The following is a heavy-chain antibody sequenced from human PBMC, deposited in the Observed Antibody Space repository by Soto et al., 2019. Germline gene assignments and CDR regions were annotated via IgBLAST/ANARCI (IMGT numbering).Heavy chain of an antibody. J-gene: IGHJ6*02. Sequence: QVTLKESGPVLVKPTETLTLTCTVSGFSLSNARMGVSWIRQPPGKALEWLAHIFSNDEKSYSTYLKSRLTISEYTYKGQVVLTMTNMDPVDTATYSCARLSEQNGMDVWGQGTTVTVSS. CDR1: GFSLSNARMG. D-gene: IGHD1-26*01. V-gene: IGHV2-26*01. CDR2: IFSNDEK. CDR3: ARLSEQNGMDV.